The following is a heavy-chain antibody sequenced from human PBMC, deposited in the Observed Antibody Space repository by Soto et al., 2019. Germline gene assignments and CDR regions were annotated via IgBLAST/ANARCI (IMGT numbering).Heavy chain of an antibody. J-gene: IGHJ6*02. CDR3: ARDLVPMTVGMDV. V-gene: IGHV3-30-3*01. CDR1: GFTFSSYA. CDR2: ISYDGSNK. Sequence: GGSLRLSCAASGFTFSSYAMHRVRQAPGKGLEWVAVISYDGSNKYYADSVKGRFTISRDNSKNTLYLQMNSLRAEDTAVYYCARDLVPMTVGMDVWGQGTTVTV. D-gene: IGHD3-22*01.